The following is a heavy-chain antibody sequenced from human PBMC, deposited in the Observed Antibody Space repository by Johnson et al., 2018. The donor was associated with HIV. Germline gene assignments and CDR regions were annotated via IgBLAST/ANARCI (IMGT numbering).Heavy chain of an antibody. CDR1: GISFSSYW. Sequence: VQLVESGGGLVQPGGSLRLSCVASGISFSSYWLHWVRQAPGKGLVWVSRIKRDGTSTNYADSVKGRFTISRDNAKNSLNLQMNSLRAEDTALYYCARVGYSNYGGGAFDIWGQGTMVTVSS. CDR3: ARVGYSNYGGGAFDI. V-gene: IGHV3-74*01. CDR2: IKRDGTST. D-gene: IGHD4-11*01. J-gene: IGHJ3*02.